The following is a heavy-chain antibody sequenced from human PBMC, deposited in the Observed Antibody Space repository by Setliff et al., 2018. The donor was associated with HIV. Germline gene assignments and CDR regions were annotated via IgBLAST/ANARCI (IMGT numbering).Heavy chain of an antibody. D-gene: IGHD5-12*01. V-gene: IGHV3-48*03. J-gene: IGHJ6*03. CDR2: ISSSGITI. Sequence: PGGSLRLSCAASGFTFSTYEMNWVRQAPGKGLEWVSYISSSGITISYADSVKGRFTISRDNAKNTLYLQMNSLRAEDTAVYYCARVDSGYDLAYYYYMDVWGKGTAVTVS. CDR1: GFTFSTYE. CDR3: ARVDSGYDLAYYYYMDV.